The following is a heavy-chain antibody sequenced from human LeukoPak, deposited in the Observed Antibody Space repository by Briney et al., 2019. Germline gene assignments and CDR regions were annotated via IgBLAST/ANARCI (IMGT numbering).Heavy chain of an antibody. V-gene: IGHV1-8*01. CDR3: ARDDGGWYTPDY. Sequence: ASVKVSCKASGYTFTSYDINWVRQATGQGLEWMGWMNPNSGNTGYAQKFQGRVTMTRNTSISTAYMELSSLRSEDTAVYYCARDDGGWYTPDYWGQGTLVTVSS. CDR2: MNPNSGNT. D-gene: IGHD6-19*01. J-gene: IGHJ4*02. CDR1: GYTFTSYD.